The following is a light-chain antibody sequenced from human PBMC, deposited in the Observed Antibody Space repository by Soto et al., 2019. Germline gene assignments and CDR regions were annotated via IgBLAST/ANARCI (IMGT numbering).Light chain of an antibody. CDR3: HQFYSSPPT. V-gene: IGKV4-1*01. Sequence: DIVMTQSPDSMAVSLGERATITCKSSQSVLFTSNNKDFLAWYQQRPGQSPKLILFWASTRASGVPDRFSGSGSGTDFTLTIDSLQAVDAAVYYCHQFYSSPPTFVQGTKV. CDR2: WAS. CDR1: QSVLFTSNNKDF. J-gene: IGKJ1*01.